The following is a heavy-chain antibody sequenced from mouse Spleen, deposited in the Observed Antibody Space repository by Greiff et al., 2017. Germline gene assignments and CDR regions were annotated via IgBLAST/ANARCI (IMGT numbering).Heavy chain of an antibody. D-gene: IGHD2-10*02. V-gene: IGHV1-69*01. Sequence: QVQLKQPGAELVMPGASVKLSCKASGYTFTSYWMHWVKQRPGQGLEWIGEIDPSDSYTNYNQKFKGKATLTVDKSSSTAYMQLSSLTSEDSAVYYCARRGYGFYYAMDYWGQGTSVTVSS. CDR2: IDPSDSYT. CDR1: GYTFTSYW. J-gene: IGHJ4*01. CDR3: ARRGYGFYYAMDY.